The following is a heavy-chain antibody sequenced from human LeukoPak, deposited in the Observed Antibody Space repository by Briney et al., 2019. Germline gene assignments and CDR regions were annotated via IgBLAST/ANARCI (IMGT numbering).Heavy chain of an antibody. CDR1: GFTFSNYE. D-gene: IGHD1-26*01. V-gene: IGHV3-48*03. CDR3: TTDHVGATVEFDS. J-gene: IGHJ4*02. Sequence: QSGGSLRLSCIASGFTFSNYEMNWVRQAPGEGLEWISYISSSGSSVHYADSVKGRFTISRDNAKNSLYLQMDSLRAEDTAIYYCTTDHVGATVEFDSWGQGTLVTISS. CDR2: ISSSGSSV.